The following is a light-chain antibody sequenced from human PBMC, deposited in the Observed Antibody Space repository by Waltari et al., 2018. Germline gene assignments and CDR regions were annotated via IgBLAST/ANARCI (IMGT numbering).Light chain of an antibody. Sequence: QSALTQPASVSGSPGQSITISCTGSSSGVGSYNHVSWYQQRPNKAPEVIIYEVSKRPSGLANRFSGSKSGNTASLTISGLQAEDEADYYCCSYAGSSSFVIFGGGTKLTVL. J-gene: IGLJ2*01. CDR3: CSYAGSSSFVI. CDR1: SSGVGSYNH. CDR2: EVS. V-gene: IGLV2-23*02.